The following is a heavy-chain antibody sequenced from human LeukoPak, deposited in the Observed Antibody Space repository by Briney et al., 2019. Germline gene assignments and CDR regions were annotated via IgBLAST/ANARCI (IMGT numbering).Heavy chain of an antibody. CDR1: GFIFSNYE. D-gene: IGHD1-26*01. V-gene: IGHV3-48*03. Sequence: GGSLRLSCAASGFIFSNYEMNWVRQAPGKGLQWVSYSNSAGRTTHYADSVKGRFTMSRDNDKSLLYLQMNRLRAEDTAIYCCARYSIAGAYRSRDGGGQGTLVTVSA. CDR2: SNSAGRTT. CDR3: ARYSIAGAYRSRDG. J-gene: IGHJ4*02.